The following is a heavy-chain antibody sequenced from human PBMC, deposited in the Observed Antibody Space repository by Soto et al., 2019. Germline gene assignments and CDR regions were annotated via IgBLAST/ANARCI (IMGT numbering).Heavy chain of an antibody. CDR2: IIPIFGTA. CDR1: GGTFSSYA. Sequence: PVKVSCKASGGTFSSYAMSWVRQAPGQGLEWMGGIIPIFGTANYAQKFQGRVTITADESTSTAYMELSSLRSEDTAVYYRARVPKYYDFWSGYYRNYYSYGTDRWSQGITVPV. V-gene: IGHV1-69*13. CDR3: ARVPKYYDFWSGYYRNYYSYGTDR. J-gene: IGHJ6*02. D-gene: IGHD3-3*01.